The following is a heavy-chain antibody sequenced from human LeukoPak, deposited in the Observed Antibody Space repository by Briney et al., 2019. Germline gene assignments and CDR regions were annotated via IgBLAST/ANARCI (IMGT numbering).Heavy chain of an antibody. J-gene: IGHJ4*02. CDR2: INHSGST. Sequence: PSETLSLTCAVYGGSFSGYYWSWIRQPPGKGLEWIGEINHSGSTNYNPSLKSRVTISVDTSKNQFSLQLSSVTAADTAVYYCARVGGDHFYYDSSGYYPSPFDYWGQGTLVTVSS. CDR3: ARVGGDHFYYDSSGYYPSPFDY. CDR1: GGSFSGYY. V-gene: IGHV4-34*01. D-gene: IGHD3-22*01.